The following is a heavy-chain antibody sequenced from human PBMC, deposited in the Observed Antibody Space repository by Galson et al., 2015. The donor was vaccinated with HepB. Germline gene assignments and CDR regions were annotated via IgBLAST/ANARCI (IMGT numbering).Heavy chain of an antibody. J-gene: IGHJ3*02. Sequence: SVKVSCKASGSTFTSYGISWVRQAPGQGLEWMGWISAYNGNTNYAQKLQGRVTMTTDTSTSTAYMELRSLRSDDTAVYYCARENIVVVPAASNDDAFDIWGQGTMVTVSS. CDR3: ARENIVVVPAASNDDAFDI. D-gene: IGHD2-2*01. V-gene: IGHV1-18*01. CDR2: ISAYNGNT. CDR1: GSTFTSYG.